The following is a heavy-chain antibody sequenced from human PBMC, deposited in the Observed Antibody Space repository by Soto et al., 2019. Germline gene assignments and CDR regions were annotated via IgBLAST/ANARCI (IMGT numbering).Heavy chain of an antibody. V-gene: IGHV1-69*01. J-gene: IGHJ6*02. D-gene: IGHD2-2*01. CDR1: GGTFSSYA. CDR3: ARPDIVVVPAATNYYYYGMDV. CDR2: IISIFGTA. Sequence: QVQLVQSGAEVKKPGSSVKVSCKASGGTFSSYAISWVRQAPGQGLEWMGGIISIFGTANYAQKFQGRVTITADESTSTAYMELSSLRSEDTAVYYCARPDIVVVPAATNYYYYGMDVWGQGTTVTVSS.